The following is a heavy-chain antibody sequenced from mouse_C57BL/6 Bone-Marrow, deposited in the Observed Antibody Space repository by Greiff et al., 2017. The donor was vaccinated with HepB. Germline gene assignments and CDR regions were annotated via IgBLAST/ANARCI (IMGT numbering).Heavy chain of an antibody. D-gene: IGHD1-1*01. CDR1: GFTFNDSY. V-gene: IGHV14-3*01. CDR3: ARESYDGSGSYWDFDV. Sequence: VQLKESVAELVRPGASVKLSCTASGFTFNDSYMHWVQQRPGQGLEWIGRIYPANGNIKYAPKFQGKATITADKASNTGYLQLSSLTSEDTAIYDCARESYDGSGSYWDFDVWGTGTTVTVAS. J-gene: IGHJ1*03. CDR2: IYPANGNI.